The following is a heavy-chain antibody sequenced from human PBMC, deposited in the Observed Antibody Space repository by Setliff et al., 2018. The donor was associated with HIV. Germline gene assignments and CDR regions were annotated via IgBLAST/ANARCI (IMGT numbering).Heavy chain of an antibody. J-gene: IGHJ4*02. CDR2: INAGNGNT. CDR1: GYTFSYA. CDR3: ARAPRGIVATSPLDY. D-gene: IGHD5-12*01. Sequence: ASVKVSCKASGYTFSYAMHWVRQAPGQRLEWMGWINAGNGNTKYSQKFQGRVTITRDTSASTAYMELRSLRSDDTAVYYCARAPRGIVATSPLDYWGQGTLVTVSS. V-gene: IGHV1-3*01.